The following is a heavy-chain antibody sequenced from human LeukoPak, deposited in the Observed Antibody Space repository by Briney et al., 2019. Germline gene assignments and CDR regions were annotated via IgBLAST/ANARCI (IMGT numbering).Heavy chain of an antibody. CDR1: GYTFTTYG. CDR2: ISAYNGNT. J-gene: IGHJ5*02. D-gene: IGHD2-2*01. V-gene: IGHV1-18*01. CDR3: ARDASYQPRGWFDP. Sequence: ASVKVSCKASGYTFTTYGIGWVRQAPGQGLEWMGWISAYNGNTNYAQNLQGRVTMTTDTSTSTAYMELRSLRFDDTAVYYCARDASYQPRGWFDPWGQGTLVTVSS.